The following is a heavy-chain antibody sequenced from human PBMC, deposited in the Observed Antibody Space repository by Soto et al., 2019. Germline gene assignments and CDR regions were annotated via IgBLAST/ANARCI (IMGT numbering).Heavy chain of an antibody. CDR1: GFTFSSYS. Sequence: PRGSLRLSCAASGFTFSSYSMNWVRQAPGKGLEWVSSISSSSSYIYYADSVKGRFTISRDNAKNSLYLQMNSLRAEDTAVYYCARDLQPRGYSVTNWFDPWGQGTLVTVSS. D-gene: IGHD5-12*01. CDR3: ARDLQPRGYSVTNWFDP. CDR2: ISSSSSYI. V-gene: IGHV3-21*01. J-gene: IGHJ5*02.